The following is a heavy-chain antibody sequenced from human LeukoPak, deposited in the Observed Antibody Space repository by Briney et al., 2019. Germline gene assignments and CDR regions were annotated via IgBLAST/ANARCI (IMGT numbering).Heavy chain of an antibody. CDR2: ISSSSSTI. V-gene: IGHV3-48*01. CDR3: ARDRGYDFWSGQGYYYYYMDV. Sequence: PGGSLRLSCAASGFTFSSYSMNWVRQAPGKGLEWVSYISSSSSTIYYADSVKGRFTISRDNAKNSLYLQMNSLRAEDTAVYYCARDRGYDFWSGQGYYYYYMDVWGKGTTVTVSS. J-gene: IGHJ6*03. D-gene: IGHD3-3*01. CDR1: GFTFSSYS.